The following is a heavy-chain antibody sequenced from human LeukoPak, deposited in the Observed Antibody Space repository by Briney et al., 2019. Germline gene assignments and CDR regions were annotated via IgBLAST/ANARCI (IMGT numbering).Heavy chain of an antibody. V-gene: IGHV3-30*02. Sequence: GGSLRLSCAASGFTFSSYGMHWVRQAQGKGLEWVAFIRYDGSNKYYADSVKGRFTISRDNSKNTLYLQMNSLRAEDTAVYYCAKSRSGYYQLAFDIWGQGTMVTVSS. CDR3: AKSRSGYYQLAFDI. CDR1: GFTFSSYG. J-gene: IGHJ3*02. CDR2: IRYDGSNK. D-gene: IGHD3-22*01.